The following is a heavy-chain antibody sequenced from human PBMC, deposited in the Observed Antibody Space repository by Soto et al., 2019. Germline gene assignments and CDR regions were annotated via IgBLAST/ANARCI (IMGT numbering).Heavy chain of an antibody. CDR2: VSGNNGAS. J-gene: IGHJ5*01. CDR1: GYTSADFG. V-gene: IGHV1-18*04. Sequence: ASVKVSCKASGYTSADFGISWVREAPGQGLEWMGWVSGNNGASNPAPKVQGRITMTLDTSTGVSYMALRSLRSDDTAIYYCVRDQKYFRVNGNWFDSWGQGTLVTVSS. D-gene: IGHD2-2*01. CDR3: VRDQKYFRVNGNWFDS.